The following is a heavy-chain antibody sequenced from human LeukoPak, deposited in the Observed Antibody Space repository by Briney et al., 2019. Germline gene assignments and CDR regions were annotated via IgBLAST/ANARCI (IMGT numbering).Heavy chain of an antibody. CDR2: IIPIFGTA. V-gene: IGHV1-69*05. J-gene: IGHJ6*03. Sequence: SVKVSCKASGGTFSSYAISWVRQAPGQGLEWMGGIIPIFGTANYAQKFQGRVTITTDESTSTAYMELSSLRSEDTAVYYCASQVVVTARYYYYMDVWGKGTTVTVSS. D-gene: IGHD2-21*02. CDR3: ASQVVVTARYYYYMDV. CDR1: GGTFSSYA.